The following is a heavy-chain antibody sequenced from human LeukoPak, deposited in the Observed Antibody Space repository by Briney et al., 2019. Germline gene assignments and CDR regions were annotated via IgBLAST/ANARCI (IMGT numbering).Heavy chain of an antibody. CDR3: ARGAMVRGVILYY. J-gene: IGHJ4*02. CDR2: IIPILGMA. Sequence: GASVKVSCKASGGTFSSYAISWVRQAPGQGLEWMGRIIPILGMANYAQKFQGRVTITADKSTSTAYMELSSLRSEDTAVYYCARGAMVRGVILYYWGQGTLVTVSS. CDR1: GGTFSSYA. D-gene: IGHD3-10*01. V-gene: IGHV1-69*04.